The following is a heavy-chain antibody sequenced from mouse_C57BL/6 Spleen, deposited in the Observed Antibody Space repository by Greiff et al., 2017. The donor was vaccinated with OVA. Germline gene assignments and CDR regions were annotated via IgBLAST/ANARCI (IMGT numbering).Heavy chain of an antibody. CDR1: GYAFSSSW. J-gene: IGHJ2*01. D-gene: IGHD2-1*01. Sequence: QVQLQQSGPELVKPGASVKISCKASGYAFSSSWMNWVQQRPGKGLEWIGRIYPGDGDTNYNGKFKGKATLTADKSSSTAYMQLSSLTSDDSAVYFCARSGDGNYDYWGQGTTLTVSS. CDR2: IYPGDGDT. V-gene: IGHV1-82*01. CDR3: ARSGDGNYDY.